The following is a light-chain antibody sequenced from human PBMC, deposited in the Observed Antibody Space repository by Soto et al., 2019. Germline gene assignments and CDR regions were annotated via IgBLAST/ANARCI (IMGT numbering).Light chain of an antibody. CDR3: QQSYTIPYT. CDR2: AAS. CDR1: QRIGTY. Sequence: DIQMTQSPSSLPASEGDRVTLTCRASQRIGTYLNWYQQKPGKAPKLLIYAASNLHSGVPSRLSGSGSGTDFTLTISNLQSEEFATYYWQQSYTIPYTFGQGTKLEIK. V-gene: IGKV1-39*01. J-gene: IGKJ2*01.